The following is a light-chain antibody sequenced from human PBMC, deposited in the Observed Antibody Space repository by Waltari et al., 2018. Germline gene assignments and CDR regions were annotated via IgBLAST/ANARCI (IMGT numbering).Light chain of an antibody. J-gene: IGLJ3*02. CDR2: EVT. CDR1: SSDIGGYNY. CDR3: CSYVGSNDDV. V-gene: IGLV2-8*01. Sequence: QSALTQPPSASGSPGQSVTISCTGTSSDIGGYNYVSWYQQHPGKVPKLMIYEVTKRPSGVPDRFSGSNSGNTASLTVSGLQAEDEADYYCCSYVGSNDDVFGGGTKLTVL.